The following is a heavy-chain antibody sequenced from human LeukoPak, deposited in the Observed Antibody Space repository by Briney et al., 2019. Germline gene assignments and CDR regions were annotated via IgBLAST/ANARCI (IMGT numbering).Heavy chain of an antibody. CDR2: INHSGSA. CDR1: GGSFSGYY. D-gene: IGHD4-17*01. CDR3: ARGRRYGDYYDY. V-gene: IGHV4-34*01. J-gene: IGHJ4*02. Sequence: SETLSLTCAVYGGSFSGYYWSWIRQPPGKRLEWIGEINHSGSANYNPSLKSRVTISVDTSKNQFSLKLSSVTAADTAVYYCARGRRYGDYYDYWGQGTLVTVSS.